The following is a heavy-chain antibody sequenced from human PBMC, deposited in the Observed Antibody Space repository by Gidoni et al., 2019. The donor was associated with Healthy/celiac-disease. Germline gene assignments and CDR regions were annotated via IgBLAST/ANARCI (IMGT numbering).Heavy chain of an antibody. CDR1: GFTFSRYW. Sequence: EVQLVESGGGLVQPGGSLRLSCAASGFTFSRYWMSWVRQAPGKGLEWVANIKQDGSEKYYVDSVKGRFTISRDNAKNSLYLQMNSLRAEDTAVYYCARDRGLRYFDWLLSPFDYWGQGTLVTVSS. J-gene: IGHJ4*02. V-gene: IGHV3-7*01. CDR2: IKQDGSEK. CDR3: ARDRGLRYFDWLLSPFDY. D-gene: IGHD3-9*01.